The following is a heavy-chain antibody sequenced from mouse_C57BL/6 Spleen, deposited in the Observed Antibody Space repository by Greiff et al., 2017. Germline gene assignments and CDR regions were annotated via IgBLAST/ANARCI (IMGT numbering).Heavy chain of an antibody. Sequence: VQLQQSGAELMKPGASVKLSCKATGYTFTGYWIEWVKQRPGHGLEWIGEILPGSGSTNYNEKFKGKVTFTADTSANTAYMQLSSLTTEGSTIYYGARRAYYRNPYGGQGTTLTVSS. D-gene: IGHD2-5*01. V-gene: IGHV1-9*01. CDR1: GYTFTGYW. CDR2: ILPGSGST. J-gene: IGHJ2*01. CDR3: ARRAYYRNPY.